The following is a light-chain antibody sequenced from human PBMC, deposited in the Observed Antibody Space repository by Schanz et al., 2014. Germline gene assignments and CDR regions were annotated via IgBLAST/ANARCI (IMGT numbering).Light chain of an antibody. Sequence: EIVMTQSPATLSVSPGERATLSCRASQSVGSHLVWYQQKPGQAPRRLIYGASNRATGIPARFSGSGSGTEFTLNISSLQSEDFAVYYCQQYNNWPPGYTFGQGTKLEIK. CDR1: QSVGSH. CDR3: QQYNNWPPGYT. V-gene: IGKV3D-15*01. CDR2: GAS. J-gene: IGKJ2*01.